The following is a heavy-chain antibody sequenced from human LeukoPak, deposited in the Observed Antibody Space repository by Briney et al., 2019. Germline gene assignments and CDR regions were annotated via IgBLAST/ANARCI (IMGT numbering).Heavy chain of an antibody. J-gene: IGHJ4*02. CDR3: ARLRNPYQQGYFDY. D-gene: IGHD2-2*01. CDR2: IYPGDSDT. Sequence: GASLKTSGTGSGYSFTTYWIGWGRQMPGKGLEWMGIIYPGDSDTRYSPSFQGQVTISADKSISTAYLQWSSLKASDTAMYYCARLRNPYQQGYFDYWGQGTLVTVSS. V-gene: IGHV5-51*01. CDR1: GYSFTTYW.